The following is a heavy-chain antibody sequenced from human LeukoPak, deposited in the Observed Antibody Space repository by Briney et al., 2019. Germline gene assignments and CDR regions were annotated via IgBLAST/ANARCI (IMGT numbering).Heavy chain of an antibody. D-gene: IGHD3-10*01. CDR3: ARSFYGSGSPFDY. V-gene: IGHV3-53*01. CDR1: GFTVSSNY. J-gene: IGHJ4*02. Sequence: PGGSLRLSCAASGFTVSSNYMSWVRQAPGKGLEWVSVIYSGGSTYYADSVKGRFTISRDNSKNTLYLQMNSLRAEDTAVCYCARSFYGSGSPFDYWGQGTLVTVSS. CDR2: IYSGGST.